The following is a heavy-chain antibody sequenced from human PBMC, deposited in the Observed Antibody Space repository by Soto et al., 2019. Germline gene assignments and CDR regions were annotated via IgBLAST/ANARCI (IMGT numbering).Heavy chain of an antibody. CDR1: GGSFSGYY. CDR3: ARGGRHDFWIGYISEYYFDY. Sequence: SETLSLTCAVYGGSFSGYYWSWIRQPPGKGLEWIGEINHSGSTNYNPSLKSRVTISVDTSKNQFSLKLSSVTAADTAVYYCARGGRHDFWIGYISEYYFDYWGQGTLVTVS. J-gene: IGHJ4*02. V-gene: IGHV4-34*01. D-gene: IGHD3-3*01. CDR2: INHSGST.